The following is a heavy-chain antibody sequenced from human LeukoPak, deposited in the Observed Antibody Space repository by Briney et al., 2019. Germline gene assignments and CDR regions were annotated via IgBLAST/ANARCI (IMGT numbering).Heavy chain of an antibody. J-gene: IGHJ4*02. Sequence: GGSLRLSCAASGFTFSSYAMSWVRQAPGKGLEWVSAISGSGGSTYYADSVKGRFTISRDNSKNTLYPQMNSLRAEDTAVYYCAKVGYSYGYSSLIDYWGQGTLVTVSS. D-gene: IGHD5-18*01. CDR2: ISGSGGST. V-gene: IGHV3-23*01. CDR3: AKVGYSYGYSSLIDY. CDR1: GFTFSSYA.